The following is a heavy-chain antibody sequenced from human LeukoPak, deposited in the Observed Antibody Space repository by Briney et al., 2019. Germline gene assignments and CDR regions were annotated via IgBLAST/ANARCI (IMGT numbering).Heavy chain of an antibody. CDR1: GGSISNGGYS. CDR2: IYHSGST. Sequence: SETLPLTCAVSGGSISNGGYSWSWIRQPPGKGLEWIGYIYHSGSTYYNPSLKSRVTISVDRSKNQFSLKLSSVTAADTAVYYCASYLLWFGEEKFDYWGQGTLVTVSS. J-gene: IGHJ4*02. V-gene: IGHV4-30-2*01. CDR3: ASYLLWFGEEKFDY. D-gene: IGHD3-10*01.